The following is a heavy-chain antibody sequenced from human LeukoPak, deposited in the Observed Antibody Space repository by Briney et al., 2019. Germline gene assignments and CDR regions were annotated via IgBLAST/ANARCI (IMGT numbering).Heavy chain of an antibody. CDR3: ARRPIAAGVDY. V-gene: IGHV4-39*01. Sequence: SETLSLTCTVSGGSISSSSYYWGWIRQPPGKGLEWIGSIYYSGSTYYNPSLKSRVTISVDTSKNQFSLKLSSVTAADMAVYYCARRPIAAGVDYWGQGTLVTVSS. J-gene: IGHJ4*02. D-gene: IGHD6-13*01. CDR1: GGSISSSSYY. CDR2: IYYSGST.